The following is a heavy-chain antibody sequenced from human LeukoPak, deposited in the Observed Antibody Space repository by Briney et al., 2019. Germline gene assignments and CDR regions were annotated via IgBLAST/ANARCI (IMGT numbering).Heavy chain of an antibody. CDR1: GGSFSGYY. Sequence: SETLSLTCAVYGGSFSGYYWSWIRQPPGKGLEWIGEINHSGSTNYNPSLKSRVTISVDTSKNQFSLKLSSVTAADTAVYYCSSDRPVGATDYWGQGTLVTVSS. D-gene: IGHD1-26*01. CDR2: INHSGST. V-gene: IGHV4-34*03. CDR3: SSDRPVGATDY. J-gene: IGHJ4*02.